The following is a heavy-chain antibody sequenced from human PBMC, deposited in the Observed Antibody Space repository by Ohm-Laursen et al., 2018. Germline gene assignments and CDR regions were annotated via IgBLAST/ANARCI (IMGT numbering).Heavy chain of an antibody. D-gene: IGHD3-10*01. J-gene: IGHJ4*02. CDR2: ITNSASAT. V-gene: IGHV3-48*01. CDR3: TVGYRSGPSHG. CDR1: GFTFTTYG. Sequence: GSLRLSCAASGFTFTTYGMSWVRQPPGKGLEWVSYITNSASATSYADSVKGRFTISRDNAKNSLYLQMNSLRGGDTAVYYCTVGYRSGPSHGWGPGTLVSVFS.